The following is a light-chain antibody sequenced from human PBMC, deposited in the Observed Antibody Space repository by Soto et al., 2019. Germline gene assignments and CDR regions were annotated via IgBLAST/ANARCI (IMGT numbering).Light chain of an antibody. CDR1: QGISSY. CDR2: AAS. V-gene: IGKV1-9*01. Sequence: DIQLTQSPSFLSASVGDRVTITCRASQGISSYLAWYQQKPGKAPKLLIYAASTLQSGVPSRFSGSGSGTEFTLTISRLQPEDFATYYCQQLNSYQWTFGQGTNVDIK. CDR3: QQLNSYQWT. J-gene: IGKJ1*01.